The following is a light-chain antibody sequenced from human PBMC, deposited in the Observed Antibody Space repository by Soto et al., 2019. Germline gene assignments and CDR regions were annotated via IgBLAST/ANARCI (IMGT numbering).Light chain of an antibody. V-gene: IGKV3-15*01. CDR1: QSLSKS. Sequence: EIVLTQSPATLSLSPGERATLSCRASQSLSKSLVWYQQKPGQAPRLLIDGASTGATGIPARFSGSGSGTEFTLTISSLQSEDCAIYYCQQYHTWPITFGGGTKVDIK. J-gene: IGKJ4*01. CDR2: GAS. CDR3: QQYHTWPIT.